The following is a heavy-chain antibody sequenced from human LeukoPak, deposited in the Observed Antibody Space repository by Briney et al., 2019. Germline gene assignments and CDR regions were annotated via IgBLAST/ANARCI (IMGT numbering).Heavy chain of an antibody. Sequence: GGSLRLSCAASGFSFSSYSMNWVRQAPGKGLEWVSYISSSSSTIYYADSVKGRFTISRDNAKNSLYLQMNSLRAEDTAVYSCARVYNWKDPDRHGMDVWGQGTTVTVSS. D-gene: IGHD1-1*01. V-gene: IGHV3-48*01. J-gene: IGHJ6*02. CDR1: GFSFSSYS. CDR2: ISSSSSTI. CDR3: ARVYNWKDPDRHGMDV.